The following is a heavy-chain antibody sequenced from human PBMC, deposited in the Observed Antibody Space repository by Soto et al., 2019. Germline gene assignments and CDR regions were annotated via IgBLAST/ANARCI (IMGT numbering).Heavy chain of an antibody. V-gene: IGHV1-69*08. D-gene: IGHD3-10*01. Sequence: QVQLVQSGAEVKKPGSSVKVSCKASGGTFSSYTISWVRQAPGQGLEWMGRIIPILGIANYAQKFQGRVTITADKSTSTAYMELSSLRSEDTAVYSCARDIGAYSVDYWGQGTLVTVSS. CDR3: ARDIGAYSVDY. CDR1: GGTFSSYT. CDR2: IIPILGIA. J-gene: IGHJ4*02.